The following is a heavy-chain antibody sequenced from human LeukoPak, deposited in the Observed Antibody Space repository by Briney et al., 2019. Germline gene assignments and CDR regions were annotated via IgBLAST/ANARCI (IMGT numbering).Heavy chain of an antibody. Sequence: PGGSLRLSCAASGFTFSSYAMHWVRQAPGKGLEWVAVISYDGSNKYYADSVKGRFTISRDNSKNTLYLQMNSLRAEDTAVYYCAKENVVVVAATGGWDYYFDYWGQGTLVTVSS. V-gene: IGHV3-30-3*01. CDR1: GFTFSSYA. D-gene: IGHD2-15*01. CDR3: AKENVVVVAATGGWDYYFDY. CDR2: ISYDGSNK. J-gene: IGHJ4*02.